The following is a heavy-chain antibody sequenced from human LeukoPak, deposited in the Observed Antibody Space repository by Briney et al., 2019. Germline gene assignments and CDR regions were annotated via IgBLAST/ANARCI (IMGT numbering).Heavy chain of an antibody. CDR3: ARANEYSSSRPGSSYFDY. Sequence: PGGSLRLSCAASGFTFSSYGMHWVRQAPGKGLEWVAFIRYDGSNKYYADSVKGRFTISRDNSKNTLYLQMNSLRAEDTAVYYCARANEYSSSRPGSSYFDYWGQGTLVTVSS. CDR2: IRYDGSNK. D-gene: IGHD6-6*01. V-gene: IGHV3-30*02. CDR1: GFTFSSYG. J-gene: IGHJ4*02.